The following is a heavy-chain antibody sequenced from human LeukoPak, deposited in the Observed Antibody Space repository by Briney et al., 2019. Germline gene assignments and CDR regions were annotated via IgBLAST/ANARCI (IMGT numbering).Heavy chain of an antibody. CDR3: ARNSAVATSRSWFDP. CDR2: AYYSVST. Sequence: TSETLSLTCSVFDGSISNYYWSWIRQPPGKGLEWIGYAYYSVSTTYNPSLESRVTISVDTSKNQFSLKLTAVTAADTAVYYCARNSAVATSRSWFDPWGQGTLVTVSS. D-gene: IGHD6-19*01. CDR1: DGSISNYY. J-gene: IGHJ5*02. V-gene: IGHV4-59*08.